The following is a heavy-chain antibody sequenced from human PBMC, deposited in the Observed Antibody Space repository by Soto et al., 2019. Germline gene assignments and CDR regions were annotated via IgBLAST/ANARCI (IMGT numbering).Heavy chain of an antibody. CDR1: GFTFSSYG. CDR2: ISYDGNRK. D-gene: IGHD2-15*01. J-gene: IGHJ4*02. CDR3: ARKGYGGRWSLDY. V-gene: IGHV3-30*03. Sequence: QVQLVESGGGVVQPGRSLRLSCAASGFTFSSYGMHWARQAPGEGLEWVAVISYDGNRKYYADSVKGRFTISRDFSKNTVDLDMNSRRFEAPAVYLRARKGYGGRWSLDYWGQGMLVTVAS.